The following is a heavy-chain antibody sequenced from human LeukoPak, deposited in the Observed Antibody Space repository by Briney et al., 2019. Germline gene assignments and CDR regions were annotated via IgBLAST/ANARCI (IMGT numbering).Heavy chain of an antibody. D-gene: IGHD3-16*01. J-gene: IGHJ4*02. CDR2: ISSNGDST. CDR3: VKDRYVDY. Sequence: GGSLRLSCSVSGFSFSSYAMHWVRQAPGKGLEYVSSISSNGDSTYYADSVKGRFTISRDNSKNTLFLQMSSLRAGDTAVYYCVKDRYVDYWGQGTLVTVSS. CDR1: GFSFSSYA. V-gene: IGHV3-64D*09.